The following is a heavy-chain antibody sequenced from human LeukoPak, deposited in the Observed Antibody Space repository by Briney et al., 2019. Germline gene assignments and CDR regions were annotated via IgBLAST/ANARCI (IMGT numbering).Heavy chain of an antibody. CDR1: GGSISSSIYY. CDR3: ARDRLDYTVGGDAFDI. CDR2: IYYSGST. J-gene: IGHJ3*02. Sequence: PSETLSLTCSVSGGSISSSIYYWGWIRQPPGKGLEWIGYIYYSGSTSYNPSLKSRVTISVDTSKNQFSLKVRSVTAADTAVYYCARDRLDYTVGGDAFDIWGQGTMVTVSS. V-gene: IGHV4-61*01. D-gene: IGHD4-11*01.